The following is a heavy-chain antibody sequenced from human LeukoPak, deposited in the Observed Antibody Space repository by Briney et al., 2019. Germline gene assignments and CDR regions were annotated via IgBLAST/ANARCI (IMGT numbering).Heavy chain of an antibody. D-gene: IGHD2-15*01. V-gene: IGHV1-18*01. CDR3: ASGAPAGYCSLCYYYYMGV. CDR1: GYTFTSYG. J-gene: IGHJ6*03. CDR2: ISAYNGNT. Sequence: GASVKVSCKASGYTFTSYGISWVRQAPGQGLEWMGWISAYNGNTNYAQKLQGRVTMTTDTSTSTAYMELRSLRSDDTAVYYCASGAPAGYCSLCYYYYMGVWGKGTTVTVSS.